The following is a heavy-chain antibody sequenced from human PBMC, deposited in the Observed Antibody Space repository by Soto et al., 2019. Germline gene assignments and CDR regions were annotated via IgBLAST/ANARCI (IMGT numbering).Heavy chain of an antibody. CDR1: GGSFSFFY. CDR2: INHSGST. V-gene: IGHV4-34*01. J-gene: IGHJ4*02. CDR3: ATRFYDSSGYYLFYFDS. Sequence: QVQLHQWGAGLLKPSEPLSLTCAVPGGSFSFFYWSWIRQPPGKELEWIGEINHSGSTNYNSSLKSRVTISVDTSKNQFSLKLSSVTAADTAVYYCATRFYDSSGYYLFYFDSWGQGTLVTVSS. D-gene: IGHD3-22*01.